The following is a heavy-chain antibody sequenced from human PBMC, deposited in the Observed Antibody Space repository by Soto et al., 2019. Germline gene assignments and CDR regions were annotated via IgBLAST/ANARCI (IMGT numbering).Heavy chain of an antibody. Sequence: QVQLQESGPGLVKPSETLSLTCTVSGGSISSYYWSWIRQPPGKGLEWIGYIYYSGSTNYNPSRRRCVTISVDTSKHQFSLKLSSVTAADTAVYYCARHNYIAAENWYFDLWGRGTLVTVSS. CDR3: ARHNYIAAENWYFDL. J-gene: IGHJ2*01. D-gene: IGHD6-13*01. V-gene: IGHV4-59*08. CDR2: IYYSGST. CDR1: GGSISSYY.